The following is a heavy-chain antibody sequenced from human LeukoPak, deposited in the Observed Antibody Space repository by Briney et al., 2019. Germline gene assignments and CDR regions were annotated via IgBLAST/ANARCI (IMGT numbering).Heavy chain of an antibody. Sequence: GGSLRLSCAASGFTFSSYAMHWVRQAPGKGLEWVAVISYDGSNKYYADSVKGRFTISRDNSKNTLYLQMNSLRAEDTAVYYCARDSKIYWGQGTPVTVSS. CDR1: GFTFSSYA. CDR2: ISYDGSNK. J-gene: IGHJ4*02. CDR3: ARDSKIY. V-gene: IGHV3-30-3*01.